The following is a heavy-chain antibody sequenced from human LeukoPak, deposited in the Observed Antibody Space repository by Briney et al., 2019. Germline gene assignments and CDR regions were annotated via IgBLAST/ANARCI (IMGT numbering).Heavy chain of an antibody. CDR2: IYYSGST. Sequence: SETLSLTCSVSGGSINNYYWNWIRQPPGKGLEWIGYIYYSGSTRYNPSLQSRVTMSIGTSKAQFSLKLDSVTAADTAVYYCARSPISPHWYSSSWSNAYFDYWGQGTLVTVSS. CDR1: GGSINNYY. D-gene: IGHD6-13*01. V-gene: IGHV4-59*08. CDR3: ARSPISPHWYSSSWSNAYFDY. J-gene: IGHJ4*02.